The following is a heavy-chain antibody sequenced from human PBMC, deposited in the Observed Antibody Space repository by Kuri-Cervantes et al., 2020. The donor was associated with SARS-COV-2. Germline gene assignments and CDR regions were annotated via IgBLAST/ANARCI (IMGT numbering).Heavy chain of an antibody. D-gene: IGHD1-26*01. CDR3: ARATVGATRENHEFDY. CDR2: TYYRSKWYN. CDR1: GDSVSSNSAA. V-gene: IGHV6-1*01. J-gene: IGHJ4*02. Sequence: SCAISGDSVSSNSAAWNWIRQSPSRGLEWLGRTYYRSKWYNDYAVSVKSRITISPDTSKNQFSLQLNSVTPEDTAVYYCARATVGATRENHEFDYWGQGTLVTVSS.